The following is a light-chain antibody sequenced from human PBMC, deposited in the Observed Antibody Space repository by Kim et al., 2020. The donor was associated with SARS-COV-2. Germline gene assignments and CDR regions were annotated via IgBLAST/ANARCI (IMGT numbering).Light chain of an antibody. CDR2: NDN. CDR3: ATWDVSLNGWV. J-gene: IGLJ3*02. V-gene: IGLV1-44*01. Sequence: QRVTSSCSGSSSNVGRHLLNWYQQLPGTAPKVFIYNDNQRPSGVPDRFSGSRSGTSASLAISGLQSEDEADYYCATWDVSLNGWVFGGGTQLTVL. CDR1: SSNVGRHL.